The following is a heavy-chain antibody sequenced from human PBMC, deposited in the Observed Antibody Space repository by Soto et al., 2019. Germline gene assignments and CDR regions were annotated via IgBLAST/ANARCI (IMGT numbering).Heavy chain of an antibody. V-gene: IGHV3-30*18. J-gene: IGHJ3*02. CDR1: GFTFSSYG. D-gene: IGHD6-19*01. Sequence: QVQLVESGGGVVQPGGSLRLSCAASGFTFSSYGMHWVRQAPGKGLEWVAAISYDRTKEYYADSVKGRFTISRDNSNNTLYLQMNILRVEDTGVFYCAKVRSSGWSYAFDIWGQGTMVTVSS. CDR2: ISYDRTKE. CDR3: AKVRSSGWSYAFDI.